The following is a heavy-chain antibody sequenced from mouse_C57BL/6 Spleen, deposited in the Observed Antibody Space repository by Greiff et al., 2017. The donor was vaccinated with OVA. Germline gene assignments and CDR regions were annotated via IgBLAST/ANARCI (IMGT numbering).Heavy chain of an antibody. J-gene: IGHJ2*01. CDR2: IYPGDGDT. Sequence: VQLQQSGPELVKPGASVKISCKASGYAFSSSWMNWVKQRPGKGLEWIGRIYPGDGDTKDNGKFKGKAILTSYQSSRTAYLQLSSLTSEDSAVYFCASGTAPPRGFAYWGQGTTLTVSS. CDR3: ASGTAPPRGFAY. CDR1: GYAFSSSW. D-gene: IGHD3-3*01. V-gene: IGHV1-82*01.